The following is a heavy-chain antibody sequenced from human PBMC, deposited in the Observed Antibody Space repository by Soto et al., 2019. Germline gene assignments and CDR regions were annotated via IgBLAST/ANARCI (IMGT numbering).Heavy chain of an antibody. CDR2: IYYSGST. CDR3: AIYPHKIIAAAPY. D-gene: IGHD6-13*01. Sequence: SETLSLTCTVSGESISSGGYYWGWIRQHPGKGLEWIGYIYYSGSTDYNPSLKSRVTISVDTSKNQFSLKLSSVTAADTSVSYCAIYPHKIIAAAPYWGQGTLVTVSS. J-gene: IGHJ4*02. CDR1: GESISSGGYY. V-gene: IGHV4-61*08.